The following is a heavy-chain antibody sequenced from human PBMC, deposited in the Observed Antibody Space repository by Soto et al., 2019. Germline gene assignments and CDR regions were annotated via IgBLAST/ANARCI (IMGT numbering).Heavy chain of an antibody. Sequence: QVQLQQWGAGPLRPLETLSLTCGVSGGSFSGYYWAWIRQSPGKGQEWIGEINDRGSINYNPSLKSRVSISVDTSKNHYARNLRSVPAADTAVYYCARESHDILTGPPWVWYFDLWGRGTLVTVSS. CDR2: INDRGSI. V-gene: IGHV4-34*01. J-gene: IGHJ2*01. CDR1: GGSFSGYY. D-gene: IGHD3-9*01. CDR3: ARESHDILTGPPWVWYFDL.